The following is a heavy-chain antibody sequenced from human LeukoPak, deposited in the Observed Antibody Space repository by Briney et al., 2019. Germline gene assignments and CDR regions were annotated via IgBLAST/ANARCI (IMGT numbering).Heavy chain of an antibody. CDR3: ATNPHYYDSSGYYMGFAFDI. CDR1: GGTFSSYA. J-gene: IGHJ3*02. CDR2: IIPIFGTA. D-gene: IGHD3-22*01. Sequence: ASVKVSCKASGGTFSSYAISWVRQAPGQGLEWMGGIIPIFGTANYAQKFQGRGTITTDESTSTAYMELSSLRSEDTAVYYCATNPHYYDSSGYYMGFAFDIWGQGTMVTVSS. V-gene: IGHV1-69*05.